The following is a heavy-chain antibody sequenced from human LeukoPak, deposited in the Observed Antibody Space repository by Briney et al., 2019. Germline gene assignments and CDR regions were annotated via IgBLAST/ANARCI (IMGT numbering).Heavy chain of an antibody. V-gene: IGHV4-61*02. D-gene: IGHD5-12*01. CDR1: GGSINSGSYY. CDR2: ISISGST. J-gene: IGHJ4*02. Sequence: SETLSLTCTVSGGSINSGSYYWSWIRQPAGKGLEWIGRISISGSTNYNPSLKSRVTMSVDTSKNQFSLRLSSVTAADTAVYYCTRDSSGYDWFYDYWGQGTLVTVSS. CDR3: TRDSSGYDWFYDY.